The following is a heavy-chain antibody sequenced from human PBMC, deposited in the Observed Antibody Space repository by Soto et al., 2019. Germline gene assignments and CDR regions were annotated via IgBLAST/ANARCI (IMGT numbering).Heavy chain of an antibody. Sequence: EVQLVESGGGLVQPGRSLRLSCAAPAFTFDDYAMHWVRQAPGKGLEWVSGISWNSGSIGYADSVKGRFTISRDNAKNSLYLQMNSLRAEDTALYYCAKDRGLVLSFYFDYWGQGTLVTVSS. D-gene: IGHD6-19*01. J-gene: IGHJ4*02. CDR1: AFTFDDYA. V-gene: IGHV3-9*01. CDR3: AKDRGLVLSFYFDY. CDR2: ISWNSGSI.